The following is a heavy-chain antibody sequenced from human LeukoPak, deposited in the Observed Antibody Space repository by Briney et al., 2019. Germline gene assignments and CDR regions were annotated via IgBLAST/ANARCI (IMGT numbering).Heavy chain of an antibody. CDR2: IKQDGSEK. CDR3: ARETYSSGWYYVDY. Sequence: GGSLRLSCAASGFTFSSYWMSWVRQAPGKGLEWVANIKQDGSEKYYVDSVKGRFTISRDNAKNSLYLQMNSLRAEDTAVYYCARETYSSGWYYVDYWGQGTLVTVSP. V-gene: IGHV3-7*01. J-gene: IGHJ4*02. D-gene: IGHD6-19*01. CDR1: GFTFSSYW.